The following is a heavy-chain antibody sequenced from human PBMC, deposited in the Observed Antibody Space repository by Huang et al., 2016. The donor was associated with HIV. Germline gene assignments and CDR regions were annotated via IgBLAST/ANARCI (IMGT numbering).Heavy chain of an antibody. D-gene: IGHD3-3*01. Sequence: QVQLQESGPGLVKPSQTLSLTCTFSGDAIRSGGYYWTGIRQSPAKGLEWMCYIYYSGSSYYNPSLKSRVSISIDAFKNRVSLKLKSVTVADTAVYYCARAPATHSVFFYWGQGTLVTVSA. CDR1: GDAIRSGGYY. CDR2: IYYSGSS. V-gene: IGHV4-30-4*08. CDR3: ARAPATHSVFFY. J-gene: IGHJ4*02.